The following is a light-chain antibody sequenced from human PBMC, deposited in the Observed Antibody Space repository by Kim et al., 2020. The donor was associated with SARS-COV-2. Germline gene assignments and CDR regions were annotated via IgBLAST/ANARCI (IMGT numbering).Light chain of an antibody. Sequence: SASVADRVTVACRTSQDIDNYFSWYQHRPGEAPTLLVYGATTLHSGVPSRFSGTGSGTDFSLTLSSLQPEDSATYYCQQSYGSPWTFGQGTKVEI. CDR3: QQSYGSPWT. J-gene: IGKJ2*02. CDR1: QDIDNY. CDR2: GAT. V-gene: IGKV1-39*01.